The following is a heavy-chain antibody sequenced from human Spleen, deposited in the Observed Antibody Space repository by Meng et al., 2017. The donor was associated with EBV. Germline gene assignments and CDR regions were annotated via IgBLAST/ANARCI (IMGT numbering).Heavy chain of an antibody. CDR1: GESFSGNY. D-gene: IGHD1-14*01. Sequence: QVQLQQWGVGLLKPSETRSRTCAVYGESFSGNYWTWIRQPPGKGLEWIGDINHSGITNYNPSLKSRVTISADTSKNQFSLKMTSVTAADTAVYYCVRDRRGSDPSHFDSWGQGILVTVSS. CDR2: INHSGIT. V-gene: IGHV4-34*01. J-gene: IGHJ4*02. CDR3: VRDRRGSDPSHFDS.